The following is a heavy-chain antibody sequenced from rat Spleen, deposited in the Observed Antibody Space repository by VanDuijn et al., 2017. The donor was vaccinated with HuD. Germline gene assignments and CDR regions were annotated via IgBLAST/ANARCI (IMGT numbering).Heavy chain of an antibody. CDR3: TRHGGLRNWFAY. J-gene: IGHJ3*01. V-gene: IGHV5S13*01. D-gene: IGHD1-11*01. CDR1: GFIFSDYD. Sequence: EVQLVESGGDLVQPGRSLKLSCSASGFIFSDYDMAWVRQAPPKGLEWIASISTGGDIAYYRGSVKGGFTISRDDAKNTQYLQMDSLGSDDTATYYCTRHGGLRNWFAYWGQGTLVTVSS. CDR2: ISTGGDIA.